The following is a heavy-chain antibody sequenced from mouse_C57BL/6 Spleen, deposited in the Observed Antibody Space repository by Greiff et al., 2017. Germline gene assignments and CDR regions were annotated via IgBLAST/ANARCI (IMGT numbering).Heavy chain of an antibody. V-gene: IGHV1-50*01. J-gene: IGHJ3*02. CDR1: GYTFTSYW. Sequence: QVQLKQPGAELVKPGASVKLSCKASGYTFTSYWMHWVKQRPGQGLEWIGEIDPYDSYTNYNQKFKGKATLTVDTSSSTAYMQLSSLTSEDSAVYYCARESNAPGYWGQGTLVTVSA. D-gene: IGHD2-5*01. CDR3: ARESNAPGY. CDR2: IDPYDSYT.